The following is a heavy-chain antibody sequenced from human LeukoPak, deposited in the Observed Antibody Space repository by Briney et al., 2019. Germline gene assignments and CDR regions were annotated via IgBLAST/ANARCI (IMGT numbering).Heavy chain of an antibody. Sequence: PGGSLRLSCAASGFTFSSYEMNWVRQAPGKGLEWVSYISSSGSAIYYADSVKGRFTISRDNAKNSLYLQMNSLRAEDTAVYYCARGLVVAARYYYYGMDVWGRGTTVTVSS. D-gene: IGHD2-15*01. CDR3: ARGLVVAARYYYYGMDV. CDR2: ISSSGSAI. J-gene: IGHJ6*02. V-gene: IGHV3-48*03. CDR1: GFTFSSYE.